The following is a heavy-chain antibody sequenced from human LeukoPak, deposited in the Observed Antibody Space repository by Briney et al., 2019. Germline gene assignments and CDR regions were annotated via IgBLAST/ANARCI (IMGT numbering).Heavy chain of an antibody. V-gene: IGHV3-7*03. CDR1: GFTFSSYW. Sequence: GGSLRLSCAASGFTFSSYWMSWVRQAPGKGLEWVANIKQDGSEKYYVDSVKGRFTISRANAKNSLYLQMNSLRAEDTAVYYCARVMGHNWNDELALDYWGQGTLVTVSS. CDR3: ARVMGHNWNDELALDY. J-gene: IGHJ4*02. CDR2: IKQDGSEK. D-gene: IGHD1-1*01.